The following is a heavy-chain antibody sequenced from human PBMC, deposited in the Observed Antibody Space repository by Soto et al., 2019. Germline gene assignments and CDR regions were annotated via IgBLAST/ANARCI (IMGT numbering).Heavy chain of an antibody. CDR1: GFTFSSYA. CDR3: AKLRVGPFYFDY. D-gene: IGHD1-26*01. CDR2: ISGSGGST. Sequence: GGSLRLSCAASGFTFSSYAMSWVRQAPGKGLEWVSAISGSGGSTYYADSVKGRYTISRDNSKNTLYLQMNSLRAEDTAVYYCAKLRVGPFYFDYWGQGTLVTVSS. J-gene: IGHJ4*02. V-gene: IGHV3-23*01.